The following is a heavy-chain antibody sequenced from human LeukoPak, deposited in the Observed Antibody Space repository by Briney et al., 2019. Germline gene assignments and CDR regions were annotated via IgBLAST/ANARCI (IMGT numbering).Heavy chain of an antibody. CDR2: IYPGGSDT. J-gene: IGHJ3*02. CDR3: ARRDGRALDI. V-gene: IGHV5-51*01. CDR1: GYSFTNYW. D-gene: IGHD2-21*02. Sequence: GESLKISCKGSGYSFTNYWIGWVRQMPGKGLEWMGIIYPGGSDTRYSPSFEGQVTISADKSISTAYLQWSSLRASDTAMYYCARRDGRALDIWGQGTTVTVSS.